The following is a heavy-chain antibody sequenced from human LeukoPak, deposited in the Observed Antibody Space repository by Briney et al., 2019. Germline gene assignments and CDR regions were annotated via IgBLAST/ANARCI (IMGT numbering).Heavy chain of an antibody. CDR1: GYIFRDFF. V-gene: IGHV1-2*02. CDR2: INPKNGVT. J-gene: IGHJ4*02. CDR3: ARDVGEYCSSVSCYASDY. Sequence: ASVKVSCKASGYIFRDFFIHWVRQAPGQGLQWMGWINPKNGVTKYAQSFQGRVTMTRDTSISTAYMELSRLRSDDTAIYYCARDVGEYCSSVSCYASDYWGQGTLVTVSS. D-gene: IGHD2-2*01.